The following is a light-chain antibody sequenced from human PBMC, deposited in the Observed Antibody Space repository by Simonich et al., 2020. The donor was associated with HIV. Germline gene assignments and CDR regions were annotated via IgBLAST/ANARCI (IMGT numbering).Light chain of an antibody. CDR1: QSINSN. CDR3: QHYNNWPPGFT. J-gene: IGKJ3*01. V-gene: IGKV3-15*01. CDR2: SAS. Sequence: DIVMTQSPDSLAVSPGERATLSCRASQSINSNLAWYQQTPGQAPRLLIYSASTRAAGIPARFSGSGSGTEFTLTISSLQSEDFAVYYCQHYNNWPPGFTFGPGTKVDIK.